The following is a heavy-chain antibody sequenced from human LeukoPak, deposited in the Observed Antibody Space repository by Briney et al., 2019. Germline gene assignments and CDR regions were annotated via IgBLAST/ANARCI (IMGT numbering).Heavy chain of an antibody. CDR3: SQGDCSGGPCPGPLN. CDR2: IRYDVSNK. J-gene: IGHJ4*02. Sequence: GGSLRLSCAASGFTFSSYGMHWVRQAPGKGLEGVAFIRYDVSNKYYADSVKGRFTITRDNSKNTLYLQMNSRRVEDTSVYYCSQGDCSGGPCPGPLNWGQGTLVTVSS. CDR1: GFTFSSYG. V-gene: IGHV3-30*02. D-gene: IGHD2-15*01.